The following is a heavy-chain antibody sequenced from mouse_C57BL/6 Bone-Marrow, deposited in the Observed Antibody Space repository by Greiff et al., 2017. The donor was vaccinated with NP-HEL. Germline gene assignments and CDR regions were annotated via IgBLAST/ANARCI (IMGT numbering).Heavy chain of an antibody. CDR3: ARSFYYDYDDYYAMDY. D-gene: IGHD2-4*01. CDR2: IDPSDSYT. Sequence: QVQLQQPGAELVRPGTSVKLSCKASGYTFTSYWMHWVKQRPGQGLEWIGVIDPSDSYTNYNQKFKGKATLTVDTSSSTAYMQLSSLTSEDSAVYYCARSFYYDYDDYYAMDYWGQGTSVTVSS. CDR1: GYTFTSYW. V-gene: IGHV1-59*01. J-gene: IGHJ4*01.